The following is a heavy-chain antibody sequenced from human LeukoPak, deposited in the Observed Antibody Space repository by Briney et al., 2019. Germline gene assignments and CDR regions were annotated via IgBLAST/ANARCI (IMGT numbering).Heavy chain of an antibody. CDR3: ARDAGESSSWYPHDY. D-gene: IGHD6-13*01. CDR2: ISYDGSNK. V-gene: IGHV3-30*04. CDR1: GFTFSSYA. Sequence: GGSLRLSCAASGFTFSSYAMHWVRQAPGKGLEWVAVISYDGSNKYYADSVKGRFTISRDNSKNTLYLQMNSLRAEDTAVYYCARDAGESSSWYPHDYWGQGTLVTVSS. J-gene: IGHJ4*02.